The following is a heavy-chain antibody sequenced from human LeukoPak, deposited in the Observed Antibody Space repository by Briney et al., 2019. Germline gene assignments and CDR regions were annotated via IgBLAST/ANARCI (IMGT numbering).Heavy chain of an antibody. D-gene: IGHD3-10*01. J-gene: IGHJ5*02. Sequence: GGSLRLSCAASGFTFSSYWIHWVRQAPGKGLVWVSRINSDGSSTTYADSVKGRFTISRDNAKNTLYLQMNSLRAEDTALYHCAGGYYYGSGSSDGWFDPWGQGTLVTVSS. CDR1: GFTFSSYW. CDR2: INSDGSST. V-gene: IGHV3-74*01. CDR3: AGGYYYGSGSSDGWFDP.